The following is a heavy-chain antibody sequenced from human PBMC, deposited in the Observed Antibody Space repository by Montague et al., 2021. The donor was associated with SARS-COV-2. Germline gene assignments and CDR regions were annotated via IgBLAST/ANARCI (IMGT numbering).Heavy chain of an antibody. D-gene: IGHD3-10*01. V-gene: IGHV3-23*01. CDR2: ISGSGGST. CDR1: GFTFSSYS. Sequence: SLRLSCAASGFTFSSYSMSWVRQAPGKGLEWVSAISGSGGSTYYADSVKGRFTIYRDNSKITLYLQMNSLRAEDTAVYYCAKDLSLLWFGELPPLGYYYGMDVWGQGTTVTVSS. CDR3: AKDLSLLWFGELPPLGYYYGMDV. J-gene: IGHJ6*02.